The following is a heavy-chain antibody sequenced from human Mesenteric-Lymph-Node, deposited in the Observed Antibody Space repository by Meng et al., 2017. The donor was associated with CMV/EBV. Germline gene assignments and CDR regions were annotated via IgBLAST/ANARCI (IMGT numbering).Heavy chain of an antibody. CDR1: GGSISGGSYY. D-gene: IGHD3-16*01. CDR2: IYYSGTT. CDR3: ARGSYRFVDY. V-gene: IGHV4-61*01. Sequence: CPVSGGSISGGSYYWNWIRQPPGKGLEWIGYIYYSGTTNYNPSLKSRVTISIDTSKNQFSLKLSSVTAADTAVYYCARGSYRFVDYWGQRTLVTVSS. J-gene: IGHJ4*02.